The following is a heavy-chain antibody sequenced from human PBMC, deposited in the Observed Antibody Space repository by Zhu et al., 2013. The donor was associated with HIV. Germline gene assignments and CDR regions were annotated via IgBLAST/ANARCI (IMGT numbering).Heavy chain of an antibody. D-gene: IGHD3-10*01. CDR1: DGSISSADYY. V-gene: IGHV4-31*03. CDR2: IYYSGST. Sequence: QVQLQESGPGLVKPSQTLSLTCTVSDGSISSADYYWSWIRQHPGKGLEWIGYIYYSGSTYYNPSLKSRVIISVDTSKNKFSLKLTSVTAADTAVYYCARSYGSGSYYKGGFDYWGQGTLVTVSS. CDR3: ARSYGSGSYYKGGFDY. J-gene: IGHJ4*02.